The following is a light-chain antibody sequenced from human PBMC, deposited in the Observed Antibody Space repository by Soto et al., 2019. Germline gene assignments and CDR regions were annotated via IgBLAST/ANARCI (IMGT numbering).Light chain of an antibody. CDR1: QNVNSY. CDR3: QQYGGTPHS. Sequence: EIVLTQSPGTLSLSPGERATLSCRTSQNVNSYLAWYQQKPGQAPRLLIYGASSRATGIPDRFSGSGSGTDFLITISRVEPEDSAVYSCQQYGGTPHSFGQGNQREIK. CDR2: GAS. J-gene: IGKJ2*03. V-gene: IGKV3-20*01.